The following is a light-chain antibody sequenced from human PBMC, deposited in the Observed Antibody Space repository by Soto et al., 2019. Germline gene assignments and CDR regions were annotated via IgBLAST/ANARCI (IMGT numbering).Light chain of an antibody. V-gene: IGLV7-46*01. Sequence: QAVVTQVPSLTVSPGETVTLTCGFTTGAVTSGHYPYWFQQKPGQAPRTLMYDAINKHSWTPARFSGSLLGGKAALTLSGAQPEDEADYYCLLYYNGARLFGGGTKLTVL. J-gene: IGLJ2*01. CDR3: LLYYNGARL. CDR2: DAI. CDR1: TGAVTSGHY.